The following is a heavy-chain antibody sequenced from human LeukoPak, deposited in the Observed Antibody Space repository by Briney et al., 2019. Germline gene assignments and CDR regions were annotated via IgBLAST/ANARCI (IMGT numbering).Heavy chain of an antibody. CDR3: ARGVSGSYPVTDY. V-gene: IGHV3-66*01. D-gene: IGHD1-26*01. CDR1: GFTVSTNY. Sequence: GGSLRLSCAASGFTVSTNYMSWVRQAPGKGLEWVSLVYSGGTTYHADSVKGRFTISRDNAKNSLYLQMNSLRAEDTAVYYCARGVSGSYPVTDYWGQGTLVTVSS. CDR2: VYSGGTT. J-gene: IGHJ4*02.